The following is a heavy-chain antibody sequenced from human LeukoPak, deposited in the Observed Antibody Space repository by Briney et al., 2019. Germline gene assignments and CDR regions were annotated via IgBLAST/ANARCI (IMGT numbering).Heavy chain of an antibody. CDR3: AREGDSGYSYGGYYYNDV. J-gene: IGHJ6*03. V-gene: IGHV3-13*01. D-gene: IGHD5-18*01. Sequence: GGSLRLSCAASGYTVSSYDMRWVRQAPGKGLEWVSTVGSAGDTYYLASVKGRFTIAREKAKNYLSLQMNSLTAGDTAVYYCAREGDSGYSYGGYYYNDVWGKGTTVIVSS. CDR1: GYTVSSYD. CDR2: VGSAGDT.